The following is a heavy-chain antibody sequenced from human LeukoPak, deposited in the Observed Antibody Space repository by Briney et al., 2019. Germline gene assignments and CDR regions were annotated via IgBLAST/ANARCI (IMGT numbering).Heavy chain of an antibody. D-gene: IGHD1-14*01. CDR3: ARVGTSSPSYYYYMDV. J-gene: IGHJ6*03. CDR2: INPNSGGT. Sequence: ASVKVSCKASGYTFTGYYMHWVRQARGQGLEWMGRINPNSGGTNYAQKFQGRVTMTRDTSISTAYMELSRLRSDDTAVYYCARVGTSSPSYYYYMDVWGKGTTVTVSS. V-gene: IGHV1-2*06. CDR1: GYTFTGYY.